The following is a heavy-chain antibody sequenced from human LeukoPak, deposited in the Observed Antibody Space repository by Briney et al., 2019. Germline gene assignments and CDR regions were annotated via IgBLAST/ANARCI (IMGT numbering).Heavy chain of an antibody. CDR1: GFPFSETA. D-gene: IGHD3-22*01. J-gene: IGHJ4*02. V-gene: IGHV3-23*01. Sequence: GGSLRLSCVASGFPFSETAMTWVRQAPGKGLEWLAVITRGGSPYYADSVKGRFTISRDNARNTVYLQLNSLRNEDTALYYCAKEHLKYANDNRGSFDYWGQGTLVTVSS. CDR2: ITRGGSP. CDR3: AKEHLKYANDNRGSFDY.